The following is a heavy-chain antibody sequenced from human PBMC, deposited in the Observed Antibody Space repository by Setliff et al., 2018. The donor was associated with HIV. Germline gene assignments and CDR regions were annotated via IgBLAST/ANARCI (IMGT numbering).Heavy chain of an antibody. Sequence: ASVKVSCKASTNTFLNYGISWVRQAPGQGLEWMGWISVHNDNSNYTQRFRDRVTMTTDIPTSTAYMELRGLRSDDTAVYYCARDVGYCTATSCQTGFDYWGQGTLVTVSS. CDR3: ARDVGYCTATSCQTGFDY. CDR1: TNTFLNYG. CDR2: ISVHNDNS. J-gene: IGHJ4*02. D-gene: IGHD2-8*02. V-gene: IGHV1-18*01.